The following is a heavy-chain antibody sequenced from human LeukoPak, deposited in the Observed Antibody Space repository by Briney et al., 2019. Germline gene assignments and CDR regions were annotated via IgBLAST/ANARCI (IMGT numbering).Heavy chain of an antibody. Sequence: GGSLRLSCAASGFTFSSYEMNWVRQAPGKGLEWVSYISSSGSTIYYADSVKGRFTISRDNAKNSLYLQMNSLRAEDTAVYYCARDYPYSYYMNVWGNGTTVTVSS. D-gene: IGHD4-11*01. V-gene: IGHV3-48*03. CDR2: ISSSGSTI. J-gene: IGHJ6*03. CDR3: ARDYPYSYYMNV. CDR1: GFTFSSYE.